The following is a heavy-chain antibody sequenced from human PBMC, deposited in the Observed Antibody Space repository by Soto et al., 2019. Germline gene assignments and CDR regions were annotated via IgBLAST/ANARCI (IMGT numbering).Heavy chain of an antibody. Sequence: ETLSLTCAVYGGSFSGYYWSWIRQPPGKGLEWIGEINHSGSTNYNPSLKSRITISVDTSKNQFSLKLSSVTAADTAVYYCARSEPHYVWGSYRYSGGFDPWGQGTLVTVSS. J-gene: IGHJ5*02. CDR1: GGSFSGYY. CDR2: INHSGST. CDR3: ARSEPHYVWGSYRYSGGFDP. V-gene: IGHV4-34*01. D-gene: IGHD3-16*02.